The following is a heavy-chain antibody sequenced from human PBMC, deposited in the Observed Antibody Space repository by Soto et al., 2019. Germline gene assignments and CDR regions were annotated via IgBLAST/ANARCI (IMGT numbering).Heavy chain of an antibody. D-gene: IGHD3-10*01. V-gene: IGHV4-31*03. CDR3: ARGVTMVRGVIHTPYFDY. CDR2: IYYSGST. J-gene: IGHJ4*02. Sequence: QVQLQESGPGLVKPSQTLSLTCTVSGGSISSGGYYWSWIRQHPGKGLEWIGYIYYSGSTYYNPSLKCRVTISVDTSKHQFSLKLSSVTAADTAVYYCARGVTMVRGVIHTPYFDYWGQGTLVTVSS. CDR1: GGSISSGGYY.